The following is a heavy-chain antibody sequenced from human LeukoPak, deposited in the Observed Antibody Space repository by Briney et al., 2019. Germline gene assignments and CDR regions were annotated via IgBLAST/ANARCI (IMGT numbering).Heavy chain of an antibody. D-gene: IGHD1-26*01. CDR3: AKEASIWELTNYFDY. V-gene: IGHV3-23*01. CDR1: GFTFSNYA. Sequence: PGGSLRLSCAASGFTFSNYAMSWVRQAPRKGLEWVSGISGSGGSTYYADSVKGRFTISRDNSKNTLYLQMNSLRAEDTAVYYCAKEASIWELTNYFDYWGQGTLVTVSS. CDR2: ISGSGGST. J-gene: IGHJ4*02.